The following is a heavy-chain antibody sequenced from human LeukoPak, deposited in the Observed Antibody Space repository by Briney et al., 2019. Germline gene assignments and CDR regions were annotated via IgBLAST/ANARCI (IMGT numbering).Heavy chain of an antibody. Sequence: PGGSLRLSCAASGFTFSSYWMSWVRQAPGKGLEWVANIKQDGSEKYYVDSVKGRFTISRDNSKNTLYLQMNSLRAEDTAVYYCAKIAAARGFDYWGQGTLVTVSS. CDR2: IKQDGSEK. CDR1: GFTFSSYW. D-gene: IGHD6-6*01. V-gene: IGHV3-7*01. CDR3: AKIAAARGFDY. J-gene: IGHJ4*02.